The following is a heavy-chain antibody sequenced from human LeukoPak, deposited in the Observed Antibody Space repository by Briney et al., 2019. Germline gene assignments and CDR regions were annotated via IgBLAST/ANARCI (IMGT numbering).Heavy chain of an antibody. CDR1: GFIFNTYW. V-gene: IGHV3-7*03. J-gene: IGHJ4*02. CDR3: AKEQVVSPPWVSYFDY. CDR2: IKPDGGEK. D-gene: IGHD1-26*01. Sequence: GGSLRLSCAASGFIFNTYWMTWVRQTPGKGLEWVANIKPDGGEKKYVDSVKGRFTISRDNSENTVYLQMNSLRAEDTAVYYCAKEQVVSPPWVSYFDYWGQGTLVTVSS.